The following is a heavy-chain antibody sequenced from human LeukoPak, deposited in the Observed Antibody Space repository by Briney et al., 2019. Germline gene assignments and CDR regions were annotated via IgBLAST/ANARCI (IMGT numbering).Heavy chain of an antibody. CDR1: GFTFSSYS. D-gene: IGHD2-2*01. CDR3: ARDIVVVPAAINSGWFDP. J-gene: IGHJ5*02. CDR2: ISSSSSYI. V-gene: IGHV3-21*01. Sequence: GGSLRLSCAASGFTFSSYSMNWVRQAPGKGLEWVSSISSSSSYIYYADSVKGRFTISRDNAKNSLYLQMNSLRAEDTAVYYCARDIVVVPAAINSGWFDPWGQGTLVTVSS.